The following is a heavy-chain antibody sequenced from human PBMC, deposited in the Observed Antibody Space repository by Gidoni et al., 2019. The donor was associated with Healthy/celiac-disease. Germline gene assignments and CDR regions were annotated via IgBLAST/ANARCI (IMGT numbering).Heavy chain of an antibody. CDR2: ISSSSSYI. CDR1: AFTFSSYS. Sequence: EVQLVESGGGLVKPGGSLRLSCAASAFTFSSYSMNWVRQAPGKGLEWVSSISSSSSYIYYADSVKGRFTISRDNAKNSLYLQMNSLRAEDTAVYYCARVVCSGGSCYSDYWGQGTLVTVSS. CDR3: ARVVCSGGSCYSDY. J-gene: IGHJ4*02. D-gene: IGHD2-15*01. V-gene: IGHV3-21*01.